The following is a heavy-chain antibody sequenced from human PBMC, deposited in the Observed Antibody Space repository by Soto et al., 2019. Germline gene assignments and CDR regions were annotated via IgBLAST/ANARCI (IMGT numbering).Heavy chain of an antibody. J-gene: IGHJ5*02. CDR2: ISSSSSYI. D-gene: IGHD3-3*01. V-gene: IGHV3-21*01. CDR3: ARDRVFGVVIGINWFDP. CDR1: GFTFSSYS. Sequence: PGGFLRLSCAASGFTFSSYSMNWVRQAPGKGLEWVSSISSSSSYIYYADSVKGRFTISRDNAKNSLYLQMNSLRAEDTAVYFFARDRVFGVVIGINWFDPWGQGTLVTVSS.